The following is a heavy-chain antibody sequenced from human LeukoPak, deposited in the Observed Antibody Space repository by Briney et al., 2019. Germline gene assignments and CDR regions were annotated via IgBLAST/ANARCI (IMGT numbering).Heavy chain of an antibody. Sequence: PGGSLRPSCAASGFTFSSYWMNWVRQAPGKGLEWVANIKQDGSEKYSVDSLKGRFTISRDNAKNSLYLQMNSLRAEDTAVYYCARDGVGAFDIWGQGTMVTVSS. CDR3: ARDGVGAFDI. D-gene: IGHD3-10*01. CDR1: GFTFSSYW. J-gene: IGHJ3*02. CDR2: IKQDGSEK. V-gene: IGHV3-7*04.